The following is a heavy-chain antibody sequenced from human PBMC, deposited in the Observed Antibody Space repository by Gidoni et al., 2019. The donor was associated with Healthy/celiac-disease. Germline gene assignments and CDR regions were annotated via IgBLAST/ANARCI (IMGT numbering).Heavy chain of an antibody. Sequence: QVQLVQSGAEVKKPGASVKVSCKASGYTFTGYYMHWVRQAPGQGLEWMGWINLNSGGTNYAQKFQGRVTMTRDTSISTAYMELSRLRSDDTAVYYCARDGEDNWNYGRYYYYGMDVWGKGTTVTVSS. V-gene: IGHV1-2*02. CDR3: ARDGEDNWNYGRYYYYGMDV. CDR1: GYTFTGYY. D-gene: IGHD1-7*01. CDR2: INLNSGGT. J-gene: IGHJ6*04.